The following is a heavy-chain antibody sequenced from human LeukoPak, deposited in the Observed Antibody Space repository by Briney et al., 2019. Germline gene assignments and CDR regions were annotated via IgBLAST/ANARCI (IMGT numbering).Heavy chain of an antibody. J-gene: IGHJ4*02. CDR1: GFIFSDHY. CDR3: ARDIYSSGYYFPGGSDY. V-gene: IGHV3-11*04. Sequence: PGGSLRLSCAASGFIFSDHYMSWIRQAPGKGLEWVSYISSGGSTIYYADSVKGRFTISRDNAKNSLYLQMNSLRAEDTAVYYCARDIYSSGYYFPGGSDYWGQGTLVTVSS. CDR2: ISSGGSTI. D-gene: IGHD3-22*01.